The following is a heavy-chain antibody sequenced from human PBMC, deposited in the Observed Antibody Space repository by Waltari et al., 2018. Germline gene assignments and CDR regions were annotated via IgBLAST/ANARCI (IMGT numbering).Heavy chain of an antibody. J-gene: IGHJ4*02. CDR3: TKMRRNLPRDIIDN. CDR2: TSASSGST. CDR1: GFIFSGFA. Sequence: EVQLLESGGGLVQRGGSLRLPCAVSGFIFSGFAMSWVRHTPGKGLEWVAGTSASSGSTYYADSVQGRFTISRDNSKKRVFLQMNSLRAEDTATYYCTKMRRNLPRDIIDNWGQGTQVIIAS. V-gene: IGHV3-23*01.